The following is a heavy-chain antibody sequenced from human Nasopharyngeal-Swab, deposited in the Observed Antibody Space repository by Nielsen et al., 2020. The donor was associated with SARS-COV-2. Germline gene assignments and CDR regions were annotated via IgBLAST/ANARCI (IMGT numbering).Heavy chain of an antibody. V-gene: IGHV1-18*01. CDR2: ISAYNGNT. Sequence: ASVKVSCKASGYTFTSYGISWVQQAPGQGLEWMGWISAYNGNTNYAQKLQGRVTMTTDTSTSTAYMELRSLRSDDTAVYYCARRSSRDYCDSSGYEDYWGQGTLVTVSS. J-gene: IGHJ4*02. CDR1: GYTFTSYG. D-gene: IGHD3-22*01. CDR3: ARRSSRDYCDSSGYEDY.